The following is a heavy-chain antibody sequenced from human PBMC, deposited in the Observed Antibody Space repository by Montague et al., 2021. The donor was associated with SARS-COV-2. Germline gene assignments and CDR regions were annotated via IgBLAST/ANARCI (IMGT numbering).Heavy chain of an antibody. Sequence: PALVKLTQTLTPTCTFSGFSLSTSGMCVSWIRQPPGKALEWLALIDWDDDKYYSTSLKTRLTISKDTSKNQVVLTMTNMDPVDTATYYCARMVAIFSLGGYYYYYGMDVWGQGTTVTVSS. D-gene: IGHD3-9*01. J-gene: IGHJ6*02. V-gene: IGHV2-70*01. CDR3: ARMVAIFSLGGYYYYYGMDV. CDR1: GFSLSTSGMC. CDR2: IDWDDDK.